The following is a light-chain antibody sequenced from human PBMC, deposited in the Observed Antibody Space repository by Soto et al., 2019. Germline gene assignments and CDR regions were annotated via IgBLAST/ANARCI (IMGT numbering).Light chain of an antibody. J-gene: IGKJ3*01. CDR1: QSISRW. CDR2: KAS. V-gene: IGKV1-5*03. Sequence: DIQMTQFPSTVSVSVGDSVTITCRASQSISRWLAWYQQTPGKAPKLLIYKASSLESGVSSRFSGSGSGTEFTLTISSLQPDDLGTYYCQQYDSYSGSPFGPGTKVHI. CDR3: QQYDSYSGSP.